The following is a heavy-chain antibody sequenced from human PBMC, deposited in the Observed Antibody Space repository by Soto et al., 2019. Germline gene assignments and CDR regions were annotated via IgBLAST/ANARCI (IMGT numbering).Heavy chain of an antibody. J-gene: IGHJ4*02. CDR1: GYTFTNYA. CDR2: INAGNGNT. D-gene: IGHD5-18*01. Sequence: QVHLVQSGAEVKKPGASVKVSCTASGYTFTNYAMHWVRQVPGQRPEWMGWINAGNGNTKYSQKFQGRVTITRDTSASTAYMELSSLRSEDTAVYYCARGLNGYLHYFDYWGPGTLVTVSS. CDR3: ARGLNGYLHYFDY. V-gene: IGHV1-3*01.